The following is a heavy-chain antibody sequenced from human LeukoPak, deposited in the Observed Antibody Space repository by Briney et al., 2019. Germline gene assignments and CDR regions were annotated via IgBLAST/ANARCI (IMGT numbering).Heavy chain of an antibody. CDR1: GGSISSYY. V-gene: IGHV4-59*01. CDR3: ARGRDRGYYYDSSGEADDAFDI. Sequence: PSETLSLTCTVSGGSISSYYWSWIRQPPGKGLEWIGYIYYSGSTNYNPSLKSRVTISVDTSKNQFSLKLSSVTAADTAVYYCARGRDRGYYYDSSGEADDAFDIWGQGTMVTVSS. D-gene: IGHD3-22*01. CDR2: IYYSGST. J-gene: IGHJ3*02.